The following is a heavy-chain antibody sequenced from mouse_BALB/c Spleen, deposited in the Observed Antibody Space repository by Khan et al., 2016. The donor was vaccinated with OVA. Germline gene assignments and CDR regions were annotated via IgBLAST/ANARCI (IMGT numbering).Heavy chain of an antibody. CDR1: GYTFTNYG. CDR3: ARPPFFSYVMGY. Sequence: QIQLVQSGPELKKPGETVKISCMASGYTFTNYGMNWVKQAPGKGLKWMGWINTYTGEPTYADDFKGRFAFSLETSASTAYLQINNLKNEDTATYFCARPPFFSYVMGYWGQGTSVTVSS. CDR2: INTYTGEP. J-gene: IGHJ4*01. V-gene: IGHV9-3-1*01.